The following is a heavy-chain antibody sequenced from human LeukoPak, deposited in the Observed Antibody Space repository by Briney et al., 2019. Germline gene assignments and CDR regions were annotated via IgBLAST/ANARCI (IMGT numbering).Heavy chain of an antibody. CDR1: GYTFTGYN. V-gene: IGHV1-2*02. D-gene: IGHD6-13*01. CDR2: LNPKSGGT. CDR3: ARARDSTLAAACLDY. Sequence: VASVKVSCKASGYTFTGYNIHWVRQAPGQGLEWMGWLNPKSGGTIYAQQFQGRVTMTRDTSISTAYMELSRLRSDDTAVYYCARARDSTLAAACLDYWGQGTLVTVSS. J-gene: IGHJ4*02.